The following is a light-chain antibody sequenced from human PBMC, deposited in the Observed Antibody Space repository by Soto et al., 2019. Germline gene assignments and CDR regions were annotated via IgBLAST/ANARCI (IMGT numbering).Light chain of an antibody. J-gene: IGKJ4*01. CDR3: QQRGNWPS. V-gene: IGKV3-11*01. CDR1: QSVSRY. Sequence: EIALTQSPATLSLSPGERATLSCRASQSVSRYLAWYQQKPGQAPRLLIYDASNRATGIPARFSGSGSGTDFTLTISSLVPEDFAVYYCQQRGNWPSFGGGTKVEIK. CDR2: DAS.